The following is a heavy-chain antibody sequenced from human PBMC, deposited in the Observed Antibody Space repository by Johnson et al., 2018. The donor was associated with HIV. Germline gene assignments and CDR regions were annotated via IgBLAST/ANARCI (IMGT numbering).Heavy chain of an antibody. V-gene: IGHV3-30*19. CDR1: GFTFSSYG. CDR2: ISYDGSNK. Sequence: QVKLVESGGGVVQPGRSLRLSCAASGFTFSSYGMHWVRQAPGKGLEWVAVISYDGSNKDYADSVKGRFTISRDNSENTLYLQMNSLRAEDTAVFFCARDWSWRGSLKGGGAFDIWGQGTLVTVSA. J-gene: IGHJ3*02. D-gene: IGHD1-26*01. CDR3: ARDWSWRGSLKGGGAFDI.